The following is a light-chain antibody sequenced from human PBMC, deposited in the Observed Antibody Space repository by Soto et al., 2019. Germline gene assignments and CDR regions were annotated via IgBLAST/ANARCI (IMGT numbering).Light chain of an antibody. J-gene: IGKJ1*01. CDR2: AAS. Sequence: DIQMTQSPSSLSASVGDRVTITCRASHYISNYLNWYQQKPGKAPKLLIYAASSLQSGVPSRFSGSGSGTDFTLTISSLQPEDFATYYCQQSYSIPWTFVQGTKLDIK. CDR1: HYISNY. CDR3: QQSYSIPWT. V-gene: IGKV1-39*01.